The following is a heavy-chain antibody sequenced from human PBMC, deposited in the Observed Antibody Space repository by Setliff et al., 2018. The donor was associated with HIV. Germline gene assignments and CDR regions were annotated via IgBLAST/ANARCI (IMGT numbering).Heavy chain of an antibody. CDR3: ARELIAVAGEPDYYGMDV. CDR2: ISYDGSNK. V-gene: IGHV3-30-3*01. Sequence: PGGSLRLSCAASGFTFSSYAMSWVRQAPGKGLEWVAVISYDGSNKYYADSVKGRFTISRDNSKNTLYLQMNSLRAEDTAVYYCARELIAVAGEPDYYGMDVWGQGTTVTVSS. J-gene: IGHJ6*02. CDR1: GFTFSSYA. D-gene: IGHD6-19*01.